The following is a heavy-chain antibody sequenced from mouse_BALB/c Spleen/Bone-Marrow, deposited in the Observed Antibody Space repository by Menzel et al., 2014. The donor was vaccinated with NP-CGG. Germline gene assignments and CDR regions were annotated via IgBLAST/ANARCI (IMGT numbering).Heavy chain of an antibody. Sequence: EVKVIESGPGLVKPSQSLSLTCTVTGYSITSDSSWNWIRQFPGNKLEWMAYISYSGSTTYNPPLKSRISITRDTSKNQFLLQLNSVTTEDTATYYCARRGYYGTFLFAYWGQGTLVTVSA. CDR2: ISYSGST. J-gene: IGHJ3*01. D-gene: IGHD2-1*01. CDR1: GYSITSDSS. CDR3: ARRGYYGTFLFAY. V-gene: IGHV3-2*02.